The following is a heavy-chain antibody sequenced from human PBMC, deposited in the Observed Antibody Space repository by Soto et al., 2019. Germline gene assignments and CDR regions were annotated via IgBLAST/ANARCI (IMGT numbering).Heavy chain of an antibody. D-gene: IGHD4-17*01. CDR1: GDSVSSNRGA. Sequence: SQTLSLTCAISGDSVSSNRGAWTWIRQSPSRGLEWLGRTYYRSKWYNEYGLSVKSRITINADTCKNQFSLQLNSVTPEDAAVYYCARWDHDYGYLDVWGLGTTVTVS. CDR2: TYYRSKWYN. CDR3: ARWDHDYGYLDV. V-gene: IGHV6-1*01. J-gene: IGHJ6*02.